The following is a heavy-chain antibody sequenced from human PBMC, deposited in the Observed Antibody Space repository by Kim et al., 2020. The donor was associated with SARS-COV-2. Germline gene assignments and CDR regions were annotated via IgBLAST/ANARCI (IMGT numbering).Heavy chain of an antibody. CDR3: ARAMEKEYYYYGMDV. V-gene: IGHV3-11*04. J-gene: IGHJ6*02. D-gene: IGHD3-3*01. Sequence: DSVRRRLTISRDNAKNSLYLQMNSLRAEDTAVYYCARAMEKEYYYYGMDVWGQGTTVTVSS.